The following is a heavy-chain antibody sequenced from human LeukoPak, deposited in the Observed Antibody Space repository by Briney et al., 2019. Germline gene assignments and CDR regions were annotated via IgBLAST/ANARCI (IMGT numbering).Heavy chain of an antibody. D-gene: IGHD3-22*01. V-gene: IGHV1-2*02. CDR1: GYTFSDYY. CDR3: ARAPNYYDSSGYYDY. J-gene: IGHJ4*02. Sequence: ASVKVSCKASGYTFSDYYLHWLRQAPGQGLEWMGWINPYSGGTNYAQKFQGRVTMTRDTSISTAYMELSRLRSDDTAVYYCARAPNYYDSSGYYDYWGQGTLVTVSS. CDR2: INPYSGGT.